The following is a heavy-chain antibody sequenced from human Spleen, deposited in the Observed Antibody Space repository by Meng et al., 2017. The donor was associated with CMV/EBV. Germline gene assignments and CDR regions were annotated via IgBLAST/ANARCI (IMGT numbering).Heavy chain of an antibody. J-gene: IGHJ4*02. CDR1: GYTFTVYY. CDR2: ISAYNGNT. Sequence: ASVKVSCKASGYTFTVYYIYWVRQAPGQGLEWMGWISAYNGNTNYAQKLQGRVTMTTDTSTSTAYMELRSLRSDDTAVYYCARRGRETRIDYWGQGTLVTVSS. CDR3: ARRGRETRIDY. D-gene: IGHD3-10*01. V-gene: IGHV1-18*04.